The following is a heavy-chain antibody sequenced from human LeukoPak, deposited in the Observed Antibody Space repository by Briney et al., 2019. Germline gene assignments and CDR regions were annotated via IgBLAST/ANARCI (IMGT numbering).Heavy chain of an antibody. CDR3: ARGPGFGSYYYDSSGYSPFDY. J-gene: IGHJ4*02. Sequence: PSETLSLTCAVYGGSFSGYYWSWICQPPGKGLEWIGEINHSGSTNYNPSLKSRVTVSVDTSKNQFSLKLSSVTAADTAVYYCARGPGFGSYYYDSSGYSPFDYWGQGTLVTVSS. CDR1: GGSFSGYY. D-gene: IGHD3-22*01. V-gene: IGHV4-34*01. CDR2: INHSGST.